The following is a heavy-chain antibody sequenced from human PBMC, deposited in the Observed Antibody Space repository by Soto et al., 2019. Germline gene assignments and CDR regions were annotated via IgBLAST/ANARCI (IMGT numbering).Heavy chain of an antibody. CDR1: GYTFTSYG. CDR2: ISAYNGNT. CDR3: ARAARYFDWLVYFDY. D-gene: IGHD3-9*01. Sequence: GASVKVSCKASGYTFTSYGIGWVRQAPGQGLEWMGWISAYNGNTNYAQKLQGRVTMTTDTSTSTAYMELRSLRSDDTAVYYCARAARYFDWLVYFDYWGQGTLVTVSS. J-gene: IGHJ4*02. V-gene: IGHV1-18*01.